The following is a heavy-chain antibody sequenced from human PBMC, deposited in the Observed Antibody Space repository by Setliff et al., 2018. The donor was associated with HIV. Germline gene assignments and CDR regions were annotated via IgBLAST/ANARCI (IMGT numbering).Heavy chain of an antibody. CDR2: IYIYNSGST. CDR1: GGSIRSSSSY. D-gene: IGHD3-3*01. J-gene: IGHJ4*02. V-gene: IGHV4-61*05. CDR3: ARGVNFDY. Sequence: PSETLSLTCTVSGGSIRSSSSYWGWIRQPPGKGLEWIGYIYIYNSGSTNYNPSLTSRVTISADTSRNQFSLKLTSVTAADTAIYYCARGVNFDYWGQGTQVTVSS.